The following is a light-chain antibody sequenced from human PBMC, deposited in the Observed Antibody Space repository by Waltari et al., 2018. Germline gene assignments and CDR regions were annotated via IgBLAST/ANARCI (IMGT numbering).Light chain of an antibody. V-gene: IGKV1-8*01. CDR1: QGISSY. CDR3: QQYYSYPLT. Sequence: IRMTQSPSSFSASPGDRVTITCRASQGISSYLAWYQQKPGKAPKLLIYAASTLQSGVPSRFSGSGSGTDFTLTISCLQSEDFATYYCQQYYSYPLTFGGGTKVEIK. J-gene: IGKJ4*01. CDR2: AAS.